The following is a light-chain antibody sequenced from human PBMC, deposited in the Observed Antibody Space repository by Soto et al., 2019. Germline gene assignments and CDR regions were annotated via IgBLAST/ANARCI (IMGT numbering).Light chain of an antibody. CDR1: QTVTSSQLAPY. CDR3: QKYGASPYT. J-gene: IGKJ2*01. V-gene: IGKV3-20*01. CDR2: GAS. Sequence: IVLTQSPDTLSLSPGERATLSCRASQTVTSSQLAPYLAWHQHKPGQAPWLLIYGASSRATGIPDRFSGSGSGTDFTLTISSLEPEDLAVYYCQKYGASPYTFGQGTRLEIK.